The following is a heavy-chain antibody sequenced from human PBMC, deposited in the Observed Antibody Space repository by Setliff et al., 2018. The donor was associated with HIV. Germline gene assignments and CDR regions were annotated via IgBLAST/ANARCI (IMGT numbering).Heavy chain of an antibody. CDR3: SRDVAPPVAGDLWSGDAY. J-gene: IGHJ4*02. V-gene: IGHV4-4*02. CDR2: MWHSGTT. D-gene: IGHD3-3*01. CDR1: GGSVSSATW. Sequence: SETLSLTCALSGGSVSSATWWTWVRQTPEKGLEWIGEMWHSGTTDYNPSLRSRVTISLDVSKSQFYLRLTSVTAADTAVYFCSRDVAPPVAGDLWSGDAYWGRGTLVTVSS.